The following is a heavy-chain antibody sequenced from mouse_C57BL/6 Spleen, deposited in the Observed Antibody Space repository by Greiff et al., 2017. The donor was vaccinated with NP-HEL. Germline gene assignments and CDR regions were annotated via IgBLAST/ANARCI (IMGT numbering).Heavy chain of an antibody. V-gene: IGHV14-4*01. CDR3: TPYLTWFAY. CDR2: IDPENGDT. Sequence: EVKLQESGAELVRPGASVKLSCTASGFNIKDDYMHWVKQRPEQGLEWIGWIDPENGDTEYASKFQGKATITADTSSNTAYLQLSSLTSEDTAVYYCTPYLTWFAYWGQGTLVTVSA. J-gene: IGHJ3*01. D-gene: IGHD2-10*01. CDR1: GFNIKDDY.